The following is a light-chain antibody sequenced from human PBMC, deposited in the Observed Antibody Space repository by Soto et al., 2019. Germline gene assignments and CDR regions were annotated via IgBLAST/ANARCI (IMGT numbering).Light chain of an antibody. J-gene: IGKJ4*01. CDR1: QSVGTY. CDR3: QQRSDFSST. CDR2: DSS. V-gene: IGKV3-11*01. Sequence: EIVLTQYPATLSLSPGERATLSCRASQSVGTYFAWYQLKPGQAPRLLIYDSSNRATGIPTRFSGSGSGTDITLTISSLVPEDFAVYYCQQRSDFSSTFGGWTKVEIK.